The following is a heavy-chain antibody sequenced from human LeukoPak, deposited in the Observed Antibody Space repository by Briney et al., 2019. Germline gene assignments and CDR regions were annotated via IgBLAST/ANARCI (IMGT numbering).Heavy chain of an antibody. CDR2: INTGNGNT. Sequence: ASVKASCKTSGYTFSNYGMHWVRQAPRQSLEWMGWINTGNGNTKSSQKFQDRDTLTRDTSASTAYMELNSLSSEDTAVYYCARVPLHDTSGRYYPHWGQGTLVTVSS. CDR1: GYTFSNYG. D-gene: IGHD3-22*01. J-gene: IGHJ1*01. CDR3: ARVPLHDTSGRYYPH. V-gene: IGHV1-3*04.